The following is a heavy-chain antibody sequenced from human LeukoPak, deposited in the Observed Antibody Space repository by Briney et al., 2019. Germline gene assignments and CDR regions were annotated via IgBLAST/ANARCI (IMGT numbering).Heavy chain of an antibody. CDR2: ISDSGNT. CDR1: GFTFSTSW. V-gene: IGHV3-23*01. CDR3: AKAPVTTCRGAYCYPFDY. D-gene: IGHD2-21*01. Sequence: QTGGSLRLSCEASGFTFSTSWMYWVRQAPGKGLEWVSAISDSGNTYHADSVKGRFTISRDSSKNTLFLQMNRLRPEDAAVYYCAKAPVTTCRGAYCYPFDYWGQGTLVTVSS. J-gene: IGHJ4*02.